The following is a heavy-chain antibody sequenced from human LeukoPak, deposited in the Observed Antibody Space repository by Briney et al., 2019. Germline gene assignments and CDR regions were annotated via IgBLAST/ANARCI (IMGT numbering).Heavy chain of an antibody. CDR1: GGSISSGGYY. D-gene: IGHD1-26*01. V-gene: IGHV4-31*03. Sequence: SETLSLTCTVSGGSISSGGYYWSWIRQHPGKGLEWIGYIYYSGSTYYNPSLKSRVTISVDTSKNQFSLKLSSVTAADAAVYYCGRGEYSGSYEIFDYWGQGTLVTVSS. J-gene: IGHJ4*02. CDR3: GRGEYSGSYEIFDY. CDR2: IYYSGST.